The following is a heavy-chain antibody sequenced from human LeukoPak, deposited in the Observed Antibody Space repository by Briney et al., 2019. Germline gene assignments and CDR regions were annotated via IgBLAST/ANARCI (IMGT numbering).Heavy chain of an antibody. D-gene: IGHD3-3*01. Sequence: PGGSLRLSCAASGFTFSSYGMHWVRQAPGKGLEWVAFIRYDGSNKYYADSVKGRFTISRDNSKNTLYLQMNSLRAEDTAIYYCAKDTPSKWGIFGVVVGDDAFDIWGQGTMVTVSS. J-gene: IGHJ3*02. CDR1: GFTFSSYG. CDR2: IRYDGSNK. CDR3: AKDTPSKWGIFGVVVGDDAFDI. V-gene: IGHV3-30*02.